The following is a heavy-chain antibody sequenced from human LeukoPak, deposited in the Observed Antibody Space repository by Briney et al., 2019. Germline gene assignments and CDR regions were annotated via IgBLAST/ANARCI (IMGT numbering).Heavy chain of an antibody. CDR2: IHYSEST. V-gene: IGHV4-59*01. CDR1: GGSISSYY. Sequence: SETLSLTCTVSGGSISSYYWSWFRQPPGKGLEWIGNIHYSESTNFNPSLKSRVAIAVDTSKNQFSLSMRSVTAADTAVYYCARVSAAGMEFHYGMDVWGQGTTVFVSS. CDR3: ARVSAAGMEFHYGMDV. J-gene: IGHJ6*02. D-gene: IGHD6-13*01.